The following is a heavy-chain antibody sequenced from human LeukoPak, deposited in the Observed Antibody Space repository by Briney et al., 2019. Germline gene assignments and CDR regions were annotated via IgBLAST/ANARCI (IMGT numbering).Heavy chain of an antibody. CDR1: GVSISTYY. D-gene: IGHD3-3*01. CDR2: IYHSGST. Sequence: SETLSLTCTVSGVSISTYYWNWIRQPPGKGQEWIGYIYHSGSTNYNPSLQSRVTISVDTSKNQFSLKLSSVTAADTAVYYCARGPTVLRFLEWFSEYYYGMDVWGQGTTVTVSS. V-gene: IGHV4-59*01. CDR3: ARGPTVLRFLEWFSEYYYGMDV. J-gene: IGHJ6*02.